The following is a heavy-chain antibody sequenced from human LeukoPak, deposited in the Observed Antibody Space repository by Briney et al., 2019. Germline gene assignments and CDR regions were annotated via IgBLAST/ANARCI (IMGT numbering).Heavy chain of an antibody. Sequence: ASVKVSCKASGYTFTNYYIHWVRQAPGQGLECMGIINPSGGSTSYAQKFQGRVTMTRDMSTSTVYMELSSLRSEDTAVYYCARESGTLYSSSPDAFDIWGQGTMVTVSS. CDR3: ARESGTLYSSSPDAFDI. D-gene: IGHD6-6*01. CDR2: INPSGGST. J-gene: IGHJ3*02. CDR1: GYTFTNYY. V-gene: IGHV1-46*01.